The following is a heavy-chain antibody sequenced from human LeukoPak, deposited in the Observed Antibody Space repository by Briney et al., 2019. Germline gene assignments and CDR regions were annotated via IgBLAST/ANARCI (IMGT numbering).Heavy chain of an antibody. V-gene: IGHV1-69*05. D-gene: IGHD2-21*01. J-gene: IGHJ4*02. CDR3: ARGWGSNYFDY. CDR1: GGTFSSYA. CDR2: IIPIFGTA. Sequence: ASVKVSCKASGGTFSSYAISWVRQAPGQGLEWMGGIIPIFGTANYAQKFQGRVTITTDESTSTAYMELSSLRSGDTAVYYCARGWGSNYFDYWGQGTLVTVSS.